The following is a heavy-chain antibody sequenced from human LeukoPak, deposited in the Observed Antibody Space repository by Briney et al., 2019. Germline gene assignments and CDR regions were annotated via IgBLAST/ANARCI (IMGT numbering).Heavy chain of an antibody. Sequence: GASVKVSCKASGYTFTSYDINWVRQATGQGLEWMGWMNPDSGNTGYAQKFQGRVTTTRNTSISTAYMELSSLRSEDTAVYYCARGSNGADYYYMDVWGKGTTVTVSS. CDR3: ARGSNGADYYYMDV. J-gene: IGHJ6*03. V-gene: IGHV1-8*03. D-gene: IGHD3-10*01. CDR1: GYTFTSYD. CDR2: MNPDSGNT.